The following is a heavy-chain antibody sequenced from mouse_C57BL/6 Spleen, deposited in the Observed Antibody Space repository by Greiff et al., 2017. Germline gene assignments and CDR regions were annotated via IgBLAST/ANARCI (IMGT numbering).Heavy chain of an antibody. D-gene: IGHD1-1*01. J-gene: IGHJ2*01. V-gene: IGHV1-82*01. CDR1: GYAFSSSW. CDR3: ARYYGSSFFDY. CDR2: LYPGDGDT. Sequence: QVQLQQSGPELVKPGASVKISCKASGYAFSSSWMNWVKQRPGKGLEWIGRLYPGDGDTNYNGKFKGKATLTADKSSSTAYMQLSSLTSEDSAVYFCARYYGSSFFDYWGQGTTLTVSS.